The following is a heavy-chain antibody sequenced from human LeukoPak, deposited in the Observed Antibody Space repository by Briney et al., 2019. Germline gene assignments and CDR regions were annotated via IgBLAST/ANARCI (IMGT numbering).Heavy chain of an antibody. CDR3: ARGVPKTSYYYYYMDV. V-gene: IGHV3-74*01. CDR2: INSDGSGT. J-gene: IGHJ6*03. D-gene: IGHD4-11*01. Sequence: GGSLRLSCAASGFTFSSYWFHWVRQAPGRGLVWVSRINSDGSGTTYADSVKGRFTISRDNAKSTLFLQMNSLRAEDTAVYYCARGVPKTSYYYYYMDVWGKGTTVTVSS. CDR1: GFTFSSYW.